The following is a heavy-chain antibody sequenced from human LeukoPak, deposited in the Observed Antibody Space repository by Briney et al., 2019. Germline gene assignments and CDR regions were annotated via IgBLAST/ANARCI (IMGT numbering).Heavy chain of an antibody. CDR1: GGSISSYY. CDR2: IYTSGST. V-gene: IGHV4-4*07. J-gene: IGHJ6*02. CDR3: AREEGSGSLYYYYGMDV. D-gene: IGHD3-10*01. Sequence: SETLSPTCTVSGGSISSYYWSWIRQPAGKGREWIGRIYTSGSTNYNPSLESRVTMSVDTSKNQFSLKLSSVTAADTAVYYCAREEGSGSLYYYYGMDVWGQGTTVTVSS.